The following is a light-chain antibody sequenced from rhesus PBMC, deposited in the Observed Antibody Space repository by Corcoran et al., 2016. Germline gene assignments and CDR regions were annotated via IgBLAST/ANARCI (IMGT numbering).Light chain of an antibody. CDR3: QQYSSSPYS. CDR2: KAS. CDR1: QSISSW. V-gene: IGKV1-22*01. J-gene: IGKJ2*01. Sequence: DIQMTQSPSSLSASVGDTVTITCRASQSISSWLAWYQQKPGKAPQLLFYKASSLQSGVPSRFSGSGSGTDFTLTISSLQSEDFATYYCQQYSSSPYSFGQGTKVEIK.